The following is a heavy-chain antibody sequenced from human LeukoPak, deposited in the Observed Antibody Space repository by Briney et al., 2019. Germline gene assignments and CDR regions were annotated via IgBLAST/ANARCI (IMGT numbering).Heavy chain of an antibody. CDR1: GFIFSDSA. V-gene: IGHV3-21*01. CDR3: ARDLGVVVMGDY. D-gene: IGHD2/OR15-2a*01. Sequence: GGSLRLSCAASGFIFSDSAMSWVRQAPGKGLEYVSSISSSRSFIYYADSVKGRFTISRDNAKNSLYLRMNSLRAEDTAVYYCARDLGVVVMGDYWGQGTLVTVSS. J-gene: IGHJ4*02. CDR2: ISSSRSFI.